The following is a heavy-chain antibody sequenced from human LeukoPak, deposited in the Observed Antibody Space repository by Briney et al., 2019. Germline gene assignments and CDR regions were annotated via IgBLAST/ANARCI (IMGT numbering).Heavy chain of an antibody. CDR1: GFTFSSYG. D-gene: IGHD5-12*01. Sequence: GGTLRLSCAASGFTFSSYGMSWVRQAPGKGLEWVSAISGSGGSTYYADSVKGRFTISRDNSKNSLYLQMNSLRAEDTAVYYCARDLGRGYSGYEGDYWGQGTLVTVSS. CDR3: ARDLGRGYSGYEGDY. V-gene: IGHV3-23*01. J-gene: IGHJ4*02. CDR2: ISGSGGST.